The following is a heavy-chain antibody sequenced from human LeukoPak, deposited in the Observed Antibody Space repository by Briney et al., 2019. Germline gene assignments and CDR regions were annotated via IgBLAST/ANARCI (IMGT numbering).Heavy chain of an antibody. V-gene: IGHV1-24*01. CDR1: GYTLTELS. CDR3: YSVDY. D-gene: IGHD2-15*01. J-gene: IGHJ4*02. CDR2: FNPEDGEK. Sequence: ASVKVSCKVSGYTLTELSIHWVRQAPGKGLEWMGGFNPEDGEKIYVQKFQGRVTMTEDTSKDTAMHYCATDPVGYCSSDSCYSVDYWGQGTLVTVSS.